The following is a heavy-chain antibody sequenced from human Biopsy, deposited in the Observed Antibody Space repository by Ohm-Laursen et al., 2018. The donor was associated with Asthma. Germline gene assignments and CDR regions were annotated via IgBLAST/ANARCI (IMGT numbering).Heavy chain of an antibody. CDR2: VIPIYGTT. Sequence: SSVKVSCKAHGDILSSFGIKWVRKAPGQGLEWMGGVIPIYGTTHTAQKFQGRVTITADESTSTAYMELTSLRKEDTAVYYCARGGYYSERRHHNGLDVWGQGTTVTVSS. CDR3: ARGGYYSERRHHNGLDV. CDR1: GDILSSFG. D-gene: IGHD1-26*01. V-gene: IGHV1-69*01. J-gene: IGHJ6*02.